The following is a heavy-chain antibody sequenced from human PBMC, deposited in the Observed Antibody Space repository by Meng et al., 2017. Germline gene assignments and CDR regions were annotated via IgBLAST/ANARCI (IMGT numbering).Heavy chain of an antibody. Sequence: GLVKPGVFLNSSLCAGILHCSIGLFGCVRRAPGKGLEWVCRINNNTDGGTSDYSAPFIGRFTISRDDSKSTLYLQMSGLIIDDXGLYYCTWDDKAVSDYWGQGTLVTVSS. V-gene: IGHV3-15*01. D-gene: IGHD3-9*01. CDR3: TWDDKAVSDY. CDR1: ILHCSIGL. J-gene: IGHJ4*02. CDR2: INNNTDGGTS.